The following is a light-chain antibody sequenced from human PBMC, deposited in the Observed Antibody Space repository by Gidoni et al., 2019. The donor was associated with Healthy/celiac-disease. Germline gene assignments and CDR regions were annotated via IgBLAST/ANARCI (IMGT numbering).Light chain of an antibody. Sequence: DIVMTQSPLSLPVTPGEPASISCRSSQSLLHGNGYNYLDWYLQKPGQSPQLLIYLGSNRASGVPDRFSGSGSGTDITLKISRVEAEDVGVYYCMQALQTPFAFGQGTKLEIK. V-gene: IGKV2-28*01. CDR1: QSLLHGNGYNY. CDR3: MQALQTPFA. J-gene: IGKJ2*01. CDR2: LGS.